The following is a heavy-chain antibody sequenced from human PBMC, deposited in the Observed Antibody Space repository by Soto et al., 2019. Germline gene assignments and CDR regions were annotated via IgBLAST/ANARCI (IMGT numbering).Heavy chain of an antibody. D-gene: IGHD6-6*01. J-gene: IGHJ5*02. CDR3: AKGSPIIAARRGWFDP. CDR2: LIPIFGTA. Sequence: QVQLVQSGAEVKKPGSSVKVSCKASGGTFSSYAISWVRQAPGQGLEWMGGLIPIFGTANYAQKFQGRVTITADESTSTAYMELSSLRSEDTAVYYCAKGSPIIAARRGWFDPWGQGTLVTVSS. V-gene: IGHV1-69*01. CDR1: GGTFSSYA.